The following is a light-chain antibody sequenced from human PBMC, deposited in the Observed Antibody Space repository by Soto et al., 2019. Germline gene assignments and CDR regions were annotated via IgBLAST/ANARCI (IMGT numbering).Light chain of an antibody. CDR1: SSDVGGYNY. J-gene: IGLJ1*01. CDR3: SSYTSRSIDDV. CDR2: EVS. Sequence: QSVLTQPASVSGSPGQSITISCTGTSSDVGGYNYVSWYQQHPGKAPKLMIYEVSNRPSGVSNRFSGSKSGNTASLTISGLQAEDEADYYCSSYTSRSIDDVFGTGTKVTVL. V-gene: IGLV2-14*01.